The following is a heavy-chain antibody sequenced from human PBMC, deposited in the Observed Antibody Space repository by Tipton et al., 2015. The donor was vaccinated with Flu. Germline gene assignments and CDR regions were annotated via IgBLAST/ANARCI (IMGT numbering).Heavy chain of an antibody. J-gene: IGHJ6*02. CDR1: GGSISSGSYY. CDR3: ARGGYNYGYGKNYYYYGMDV. D-gene: IGHD5-18*01. V-gene: IGHV4-61*02. CDR2: IYTSGST. Sequence: TLSLTCTVSGGSISSGSYYWSRIRQPAGKGLEWIGRIYTSGSTNYNPSLKSRVTISVDTSKNQFSLKLSSVTAADTAVYYCARGGYNYGYGKNYYYYGMDVWGQGTTVTVSS.